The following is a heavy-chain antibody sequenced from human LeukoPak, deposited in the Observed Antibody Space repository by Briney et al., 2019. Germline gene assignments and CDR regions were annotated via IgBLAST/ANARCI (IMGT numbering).Heavy chain of an antibody. Sequence: SSETLSLTCTVSGGSISSYYWSWIRQPPGKGLEWIGEINHSGSTNYNPSLKSRVTISVDTSKNQFSLKLSSVTAADTAVYYCASYGSEPNTYNWFDPWGQGTLVTVSS. CDR2: INHSGST. J-gene: IGHJ5*02. V-gene: IGHV4-34*01. D-gene: IGHD1-14*01. CDR1: GGSISSYY. CDR3: ASYGSEPNTYNWFDP.